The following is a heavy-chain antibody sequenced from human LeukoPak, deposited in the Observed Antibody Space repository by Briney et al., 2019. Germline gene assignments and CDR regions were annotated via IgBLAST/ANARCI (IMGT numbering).Heavy chain of an antibody. J-gene: IGHJ4*02. CDR3: AREGYCSSTSCPTFDY. CDR2: ISSSSSYI. CDR1: GFTFSSYS. V-gene: IGHV3-21*01. D-gene: IGHD2-2*01. Sequence: PGGSLRLSCAASGFTFSSYSMNWVRQAPGKGLEWVSSISSSSSYIYYADSVKGRFPISRDNAKNSLYLQMNSLRAEDTAVYYCAREGYCSSTSCPTFDYWGQGTLVTVSS.